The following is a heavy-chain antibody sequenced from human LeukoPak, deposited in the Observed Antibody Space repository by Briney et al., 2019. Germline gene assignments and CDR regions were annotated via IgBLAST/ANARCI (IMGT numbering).Heavy chain of an antibody. Sequence: GGSLRLSCAASGFTFSNAWMSWVRQAPGKGLEWVGRIKSKTDGGTTDYAAPVKGRFTISRDDSKNTLYLQMNSLKTEDTAVYYCTTALVYCSSTSCYPYYGMDVWGQGTTVTVSS. D-gene: IGHD2-2*01. CDR3: TTALVYCSSTSCYPYYGMDV. J-gene: IGHJ6*02. CDR1: GFTFSNAW. V-gene: IGHV3-15*01. CDR2: IKSKTDGGTT.